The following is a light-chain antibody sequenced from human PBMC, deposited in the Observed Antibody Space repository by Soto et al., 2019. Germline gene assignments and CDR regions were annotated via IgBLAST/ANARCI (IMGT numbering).Light chain of an antibody. J-gene: IGKJ2*02. CDR1: QSVDSN. CDR3: QQYGSSPRT. Sequence: EIVMTQSPNTVSVSPGDRATLSCRASQSVDSNLAWYQQKPGQAPRLLISAASTRAPGIPARFSGSGSGTNFTLSISGLQSEDFAVYYCQQYGSSPRTFGQGTKLEIK. CDR2: AAS. V-gene: IGKV3-15*01.